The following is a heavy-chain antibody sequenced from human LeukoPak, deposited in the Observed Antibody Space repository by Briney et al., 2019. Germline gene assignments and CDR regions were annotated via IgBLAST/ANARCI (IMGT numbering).Heavy chain of an antibody. CDR1: GFTFSSYA. V-gene: IGHV3-66*01. Sequence: PGGSLRLSCAASGFTFSSYAMSWVRQAPGKGLEWVSVIYSGGSTYYADSVKGRFTISRDNSKNTLYLQMNSLRAEDTAVYYCARATPGSLDAFDIWGQGTMVTVSS. CDR2: IYSGGST. J-gene: IGHJ3*02. CDR3: ARATPGSLDAFDI.